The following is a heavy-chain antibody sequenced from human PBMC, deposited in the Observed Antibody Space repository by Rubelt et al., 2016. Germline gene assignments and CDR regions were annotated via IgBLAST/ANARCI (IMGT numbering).Heavy chain of an antibody. CDR3: ARILLPDYYDSSGGMDV. J-gene: IGHJ6*02. Sequence: QVTLRESGPALVKPTQTLTLTCTFSGFSLGTSGMCVSWICQPPGKALEWLARIDWDDDKYYSTSLKTRLTISKDTSKNQVVLTMTNTDPVDTATYYCARILLPDYYDSSGGMDVWGQGTTVTVSS. V-gene: IGHV2-70*15. CDR2: IDWDDDK. D-gene: IGHD3-22*01. CDR1: GFSLGTSGMC.